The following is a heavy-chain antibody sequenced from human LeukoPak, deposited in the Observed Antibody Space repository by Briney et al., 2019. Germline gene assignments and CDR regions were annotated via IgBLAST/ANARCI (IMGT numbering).Heavy chain of an antibody. Sequence: SETLSLTCTVSGGSISSYYWSWIRQPPGKGLEWIGYIYYSGSTNYNPSLRSRVTISVDTSKNQFSLKLSSVTAADTAVYYCARGAYGGVDYWGQGTLVTVSS. J-gene: IGHJ4*02. CDR2: IYYSGST. CDR1: GGSISSYY. CDR3: ARGAYGGVDY. D-gene: IGHD4-23*01. V-gene: IGHV4-59*12.